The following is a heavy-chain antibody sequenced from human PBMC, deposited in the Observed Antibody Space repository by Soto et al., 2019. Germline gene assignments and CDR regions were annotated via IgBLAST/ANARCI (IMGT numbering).Heavy chain of an antibody. CDR2: ITSDTKTI. D-gene: IGHD6-19*01. CDR3: ARSVEGHFDY. J-gene: IGHJ4*02. CDR1: GFRFSIYS. Sequence: EVQLVESGGNLVQPGGSLRLSCAASGFRFSIYSMNWVRQAPGKGLEWSAYITSDTKTIKYADSVKVRFTISRDNGKNSVYLQMNSLRDEDTAVYYCARSVEGHFDYWGQGTVVTVSA. V-gene: IGHV3-48*02.